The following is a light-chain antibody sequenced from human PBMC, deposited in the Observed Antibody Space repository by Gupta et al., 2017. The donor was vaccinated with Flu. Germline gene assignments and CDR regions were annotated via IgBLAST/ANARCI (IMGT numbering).Light chain of an antibody. CDR2: DVT. J-gene: IGLJ1*01. V-gene: IGLV2-11*01. CDR3: SSHAGRVTWV. Sequence: QSAPTQPRSVSGSPGQSVTISCTGTSSDVGSSNRVSWYQQRPGKAPKLILYDVTERPSGVPDRFSGSKSGKTTSLSISGRQAEDESDYYCSSHAGRVTWVFGKGTKGTVL. CDR1: SSDVGSSNR.